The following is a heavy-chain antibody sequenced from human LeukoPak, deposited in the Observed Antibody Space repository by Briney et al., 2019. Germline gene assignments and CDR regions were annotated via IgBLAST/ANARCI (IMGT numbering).Heavy chain of an antibody. D-gene: IGHD5-18*01. V-gene: IGHV4-34*01. CDR1: GGSFSGYY. CDR3: ARDKKGFLGYSYGYDY. CDR2: INHSGST. J-gene: IGHJ4*02. Sequence: PSETLSLTCTVYGGSFSGYYWSWLRQPPGKGLEWIGEINHSGSTNYNSSLKSRVTISVDTSKNQFSLELSSVTAADTAVYYCARDKKGFLGYSYGYDYWGQGTLVTVSS.